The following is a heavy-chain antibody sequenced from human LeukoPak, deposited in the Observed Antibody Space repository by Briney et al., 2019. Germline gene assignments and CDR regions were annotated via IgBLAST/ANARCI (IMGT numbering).Heavy chain of an antibody. CDR2: IYYSGST. J-gene: IGHJ4*02. CDR3: ARSDGGPNVDY. D-gene: IGHD3-10*01. CDR1: GGPISSYY. V-gene: IGHV4-59*08. Sequence: SETLSLTCTVSGGPISSYYWSWIRQPPGKGLEWIGYIYYSGSTNYNPSLKSRVTISVDTSKNQFSLKLSSVTAADTAVYYCARSDGGPNVDYWGQGTLVTVSS.